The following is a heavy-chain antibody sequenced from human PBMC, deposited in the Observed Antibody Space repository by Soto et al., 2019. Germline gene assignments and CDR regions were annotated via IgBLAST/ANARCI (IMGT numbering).Heavy chain of an antibody. V-gene: IGHV3-30*09. J-gene: IGHJ4*02. D-gene: IGHD1-26*01. CDR2: ITYDGING. CDR3: ARAFSGSYPNFDY. Sequence: GGSLRLSCTASGFTFGDYAMSWFRQAPGKGLEWVAVITYDGINGYYADSVRGRFAISRDNSKNTLYLQMNSLRPEDTAVYYCARAFSGSYPNFDYWGQGTLVTVSS. CDR1: GFTFGDYA.